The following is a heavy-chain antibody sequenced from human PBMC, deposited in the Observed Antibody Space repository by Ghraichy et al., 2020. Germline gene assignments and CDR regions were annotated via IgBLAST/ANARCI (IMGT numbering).Heavy chain of an antibody. J-gene: IGHJ4*02. CDR2: INHSGST. CDR1: GGSFSGYY. CDR3: ARLYCSSTSCAFDY. V-gene: IGHV4-34*01. D-gene: IGHD2-2*01. Sequence: SQTLSLTCAVYGGSFSGYYWSWIRQPPGKGLEWIGEINHSGSTNYNPSLKSRVTISVDTSKNQFSLKLSPVTAADPAVYYCARLYCSSTSCAFDYWGQGTLVTVSS.